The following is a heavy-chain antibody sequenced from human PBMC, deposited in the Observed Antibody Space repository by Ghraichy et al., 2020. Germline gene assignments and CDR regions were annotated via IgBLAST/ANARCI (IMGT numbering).Heavy chain of an antibody. CDR3: ARVRRIEPGQQPTSRNNWFDP. D-gene: IGHD6-13*01. CDR2: IYYSGST. V-gene: IGHV4-59*01. J-gene: IGHJ5*02. Sequence: SETLSLTYTVSGGSISSYYWSWIRQPPGKGLEWIGYIYYSGSTNSNPSLKSRVTISVDTSKNQFSLKLSSVTAADTAVYYCARVRRIEPGQQPTSRNNWFDPWGQGTLVTVSS. CDR1: GGSISSYY.